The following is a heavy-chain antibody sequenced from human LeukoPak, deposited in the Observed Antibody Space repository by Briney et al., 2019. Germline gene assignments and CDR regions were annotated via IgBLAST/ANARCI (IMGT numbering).Heavy chain of an antibody. J-gene: IGHJ4*02. CDR1: GFTFSSYA. D-gene: IGHD3-10*01. CDR3: ARTMVRGTVVPDY. Sequence: GGSLRLSCAAPGFTFSSYAMHWVRQAPGKGLEWVAVISYDGSNKYYADSVKGRFTISRDNSKNTLYLQMNSLRAEDTAVYYCARTMVRGTVVPDYWGQGTLVTVSS. V-gene: IGHV3-30*04. CDR2: ISYDGSNK.